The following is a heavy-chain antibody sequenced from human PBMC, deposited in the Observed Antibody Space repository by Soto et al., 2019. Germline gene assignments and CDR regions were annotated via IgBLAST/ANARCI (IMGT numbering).Heavy chain of an antibody. Sequence: EVQLVESGGGLVQPGRSLRLTCAASGFTFDDHAMHWVRQAPGKGLEWVSGISWNSGKLAYADSVKGRFTISRDNAKNYHYMHQSILRGEDSAWYYCARDDGAIVEYSCYDWNYWSQGSLVTGSS. CDR3: ARDDGAIVEYSCYDWNY. D-gene: IGHD5-12*01. CDR2: ISWNSGKL. CDR1: GFTFDDHA. J-gene: IGHJ4*02. V-gene: IGHV3-9*01.